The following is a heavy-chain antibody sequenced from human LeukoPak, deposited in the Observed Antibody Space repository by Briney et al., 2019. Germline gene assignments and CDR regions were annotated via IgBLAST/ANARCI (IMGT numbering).Heavy chain of an antibody. J-gene: IGHJ4*02. D-gene: IGHD3-22*01. CDR1: GGSIGSSSYY. CDR3: ARAPLYHYDSSGYLFDY. Sequence: PSETLSLTCTVSGGSIGSSSYYWGWIRQPPGKGLEWIGIIYYSGTTYYNPSLKSRVTISVDTSKNLFSLKLSSVTAADTAIYFCARAPLYHYDSSGYLFDYWGQGTLVTVSS. CDR2: IYYSGTT. V-gene: IGHV4-39*07.